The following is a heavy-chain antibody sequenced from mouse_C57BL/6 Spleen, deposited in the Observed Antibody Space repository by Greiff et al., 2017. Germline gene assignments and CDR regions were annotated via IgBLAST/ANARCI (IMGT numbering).Heavy chain of an antibody. CDR3: ARGYYYLDY. CDR2: IDPEAGGT. J-gene: IGHJ2*01. CDR1: GFNINDYY. D-gene: IGHD2-3*01. Sequence: VQLQQSGAELVKPGASVKLSCTASGFNINDYYMHWVKQRTEQGLEWIGRIDPEAGGTKYAPKFQGKATITADTSSNTAYLQRSSLTSEDTAVYYCARGYYYLDYWGQGTTLTVSS. V-gene: IGHV14-2*01.